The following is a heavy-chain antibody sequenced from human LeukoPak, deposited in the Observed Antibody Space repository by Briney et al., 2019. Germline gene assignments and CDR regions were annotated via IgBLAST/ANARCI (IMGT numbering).Heavy chain of an antibody. D-gene: IGHD6-19*01. CDR3: ARTTYSSGWYSVYY. J-gene: IGHJ4*02. CDR2: IYSGGST. Sequence: GGSLRLSCAASGFTVSSNYMSWVRQAPGKGLEWVSVIYSGGSTYYADSVKGRFTISRDNSKNTLYLQMNSLRAEDTAVYYCARTTYSSGWYSVYYWGQGTLVTVSS. CDR1: GFTVSSNY. V-gene: IGHV3-53*01.